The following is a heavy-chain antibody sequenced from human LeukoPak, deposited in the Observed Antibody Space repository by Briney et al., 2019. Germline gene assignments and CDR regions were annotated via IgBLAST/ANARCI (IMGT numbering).Heavy chain of an antibody. CDR3: TRERRVLRFLEWPLTVGYFDY. V-gene: IGHV3-49*03. J-gene: IGHJ4*02. Sequence: PAGGSLRLSCAASGFTFGDYAMSWFRQAPGKGLEWVGFIRSKAYGGTTEYAASVKGRFTISRDDSKSIAYLQMNSLKTEDTAVYYCTRERRVLRFLEWPLTVGYFDYWGQGTLVTVSS. D-gene: IGHD3-3*01. CDR2: IRSKAYGGTT. CDR1: GFTFGDYA.